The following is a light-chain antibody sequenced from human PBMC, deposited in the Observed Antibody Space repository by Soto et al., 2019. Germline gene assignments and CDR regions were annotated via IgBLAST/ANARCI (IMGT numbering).Light chain of an antibody. CDR3: QVWDSTSDLLYV. V-gene: IGLV3-21*02. J-gene: IGLJ1*01. CDR2: DDS. CDR1: DIGSKT. Sequence: ELTQPPSVSVAPGQTARITCGGNDIGSKTVHWYQQKPGQAPVMVVYDDSARPSGIPERFSGSNSGNTATLTISRVEAGDEADFYCQVWDSTSDLLYVFGTGTKVTV.